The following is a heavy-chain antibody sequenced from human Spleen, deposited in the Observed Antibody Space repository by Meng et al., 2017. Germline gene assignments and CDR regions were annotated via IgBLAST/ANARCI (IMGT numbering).Heavy chain of an antibody. J-gene: IGHJ4*02. CDR3: ARDEDISAAGKLFGDY. CDR1: GSTFTGYY. D-gene: IGHD6-13*01. CDR2: INPKSGDT. V-gene: IGHV1-2*06. Sequence: QVQLVQSGAEVKDPGASVTASCMASGSTFTGYYMHWVRQAPGQGLEWMGRINPKSGDTHYAQKFQGRVTMTGDTSISTAYMELSGLRSDDTAMYYCARDEDISAAGKLFGDYWGQGTLVTVSS.